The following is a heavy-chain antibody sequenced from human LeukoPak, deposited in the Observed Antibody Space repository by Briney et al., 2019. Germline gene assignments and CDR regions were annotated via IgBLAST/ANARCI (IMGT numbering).Heavy chain of an antibody. Sequence: KPSETLSLTCTVSGGSISSHYWGWIRQPPGKGLEWIGYIYYSGSTNYNPSLKSRVTISVDTSNNQFSLKLTSVTAADTAVYYCARDSRSGLFYYWGQGTLVTVSS. CDR2: IYYSGST. D-gene: IGHD2-15*01. CDR1: GGSISSHY. CDR3: ARDSRSGLFYY. V-gene: IGHV4-59*11. J-gene: IGHJ4*02.